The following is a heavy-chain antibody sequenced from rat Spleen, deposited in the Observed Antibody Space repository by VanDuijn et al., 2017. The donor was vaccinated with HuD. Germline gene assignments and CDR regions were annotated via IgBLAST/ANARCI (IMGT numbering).Heavy chain of an antibody. CDR3: AGHPYYFDY. CDR2: ISYDGSST. J-gene: IGHJ2*01. Sequence: EVQLVESDGGLVQPGRSLKLSCAASGFTFSDYYMAWVRQAPTKGLEWVATISYDGSSTYYRDSVKGRFTISRDNAKSTLYLKMDSLRSEDTATYYCAGHPYYFDYWGQGVMVTVSS. V-gene: IGHV5-29*01. CDR1: GFTFSDYY.